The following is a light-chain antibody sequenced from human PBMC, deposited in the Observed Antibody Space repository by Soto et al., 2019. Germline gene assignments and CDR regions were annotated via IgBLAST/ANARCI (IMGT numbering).Light chain of an antibody. V-gene: IGKV1-5*01. CDR2: DAS. CDR1: QSIRDS. Sequence: DVQMTQSPSTLSASVGDRVTITCRASQSIRDSLAWYQQKPGKAPDLLIYDASSLESGVPSRFSGSGSGTEFTLTISSLQPDDFATYYCQQYNTYSRTFGQGTKVDVK. CDR3: QQYNTYSRT. J-gene: IGKJ1*01.